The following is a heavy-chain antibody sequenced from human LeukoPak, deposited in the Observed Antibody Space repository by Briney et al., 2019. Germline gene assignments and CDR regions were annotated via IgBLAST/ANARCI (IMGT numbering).Heavy chain of an antibody. Sequence: GSLRLSCAASGFTFDDYAMHWGRQAPGKGLEWGSLISGDGGSTYYAYSVKGQFTISRDNSKNSLYLQMNSLRTEDTALYYCAKGYSSGYTYFQHWGQGTLVTVSS. CDR3: AKGYSSGYTYFQH. CDR1: GFTFDDYA. V-gene: IGHV3-43*02. D-gene: IGHD3-22*01. CDR2: ISGDGGST. J-gene: IGHJ1*01.